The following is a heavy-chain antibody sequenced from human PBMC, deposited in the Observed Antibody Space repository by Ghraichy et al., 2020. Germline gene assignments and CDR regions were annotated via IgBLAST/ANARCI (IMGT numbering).Heavy chain of an antibody. V-gene: IGHV3-23*01. D-gene: IGHD3/OR15-3a*01. J-gene: IGHJ4*02. CDR2: LSGSGGTK. CDR1: GFTFSSYG. Sequence: GGSLRLSCAASGFTFSSYGMSWVRQAPGKGLEWVSGLSGSGGTKYYPDSGQGRFTISRDNSKNTLYLEMNSLRAEDTAVYYCAKSNDFWTGFYDSWGQGTLVTVSS. CDR3: AKSNDFWTGFYDS.